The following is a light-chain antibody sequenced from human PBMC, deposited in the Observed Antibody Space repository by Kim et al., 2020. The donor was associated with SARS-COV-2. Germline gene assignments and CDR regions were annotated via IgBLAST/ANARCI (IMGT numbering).Light chain of an antibody. CDR3: QQRSNWRT. V-gene: IGKV3-11*01. CDR1: RSVSGN. Sequence: LSLSPGESATLSCRASRSVSGNLTWYQQKPGQAPRLVIYDASNRATGIPARFSGSGSGTDFTLNISSLELEDFAVYYCQQRSNWRTFGQGTKLEI. CDR2: DAS. J-gene: IGKJ2*01.